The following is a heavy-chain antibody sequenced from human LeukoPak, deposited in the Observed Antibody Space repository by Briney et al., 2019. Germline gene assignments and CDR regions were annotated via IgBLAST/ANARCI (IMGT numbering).Heavy chain of an antibody. J-gene: IGHJ5*02. D-gene: IGHD3-3*01. V-gene: IGHV5-51*01. CDR3: ARQSITIFGVPRGWFDP. CDR1: GYSFTNYW. Sequence: GESLKISCKGSGYSFTNYWIGWVRPLPGKGLEWMGIIYPGDSDTRYSPSFRGQVTISADKSINTAYLQWSSLKASDTAMYYCARQSITIFGVPRGWFDPWGQGTLVIVSS. CDR2: IYPGDSDT.